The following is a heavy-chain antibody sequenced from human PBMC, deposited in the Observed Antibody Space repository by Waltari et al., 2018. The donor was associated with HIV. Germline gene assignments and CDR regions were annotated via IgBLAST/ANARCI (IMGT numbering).Heavy chain of an antibody. D-gene: IGHD3-10*01. CDR3: AKEGIGAFFDD. J-gene: IGHJ4*02. CDR2: ISPDGLYT. CDR1: GLTFVNCA. Sequence: EVQLLESGGDLVQPGGSLRLCCAASGLTFVNCAFSWVRQAPGAGLEWVSAISPDGLYTYYADSVKGRFTISRDNSKNTLYLQMNSLGAEDTAVYYCAKEGIGAFFDDWGQGTLVTVSS. V-gene: IGHV3-23*01.